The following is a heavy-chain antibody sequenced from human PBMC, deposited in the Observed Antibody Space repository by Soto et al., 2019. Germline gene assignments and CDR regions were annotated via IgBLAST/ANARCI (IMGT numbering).Heavy chain of an antibody. Sequence: QVHLLLQSGAKVKKPGSSVKVACKASGGNPSNSAISWVRQAPGQGLEWMGGIIPVFGIISHAQNFQGRVTITADESTSTAYMELSSLRSEDTAVYFCAGGRIVVAGSSAYYSMDVWGQGTTVTVS. CDR2: IIPVFGII. D-gene: IGHD6-19*01. V-gene: IGHV1-69*01. J-gene: IGHJ6*02. CDR1: GGNPSNSA. CDR3: AGGRIVVAGSSAYYSMDV.